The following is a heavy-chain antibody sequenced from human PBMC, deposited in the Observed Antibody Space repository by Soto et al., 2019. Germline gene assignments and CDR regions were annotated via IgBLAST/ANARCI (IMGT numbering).Heavy chain of an antibody. CDR1: GGSISSGDYY. J-gene: IGHJ2*01. CDR3: ARAVASAGRDWYFDL. CDR2: IYNSGST. D-gene: IGHD6-13*01. V-gene: IGHV4-31*03. Sequence: QVQLQESGPGLVKPSQTLSLICTVSGGSISSGDYYWTWIRQHPGKGLEWIGYIYNSGSTHHNPSLKSRVILSLDMSKNQFSLKLSSVTAADTAVYYCARAVASAGRDWYFDLWGRGTLVTVSP.